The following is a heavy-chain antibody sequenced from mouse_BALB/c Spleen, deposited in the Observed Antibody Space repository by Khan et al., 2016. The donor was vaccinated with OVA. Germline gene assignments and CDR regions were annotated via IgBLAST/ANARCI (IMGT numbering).Heavy chain of an antibody. V-gene: IGHV3-2*02. J-gene: IGHJ2*01. Sequence: EVQLQESGPGLVKPSQSLSLTCTVTGYSITSGYACNWIRQFPGNKLELMGYISYSGFTSYPPSLKSRISISRDTSKNPFFLQLNSVTTEDTATYYCASENYYGYYFDYWGQGTTLTVSS. CDR1: GYSITSGYA. CDR3: ASENYYGYYFDY. D-gene: IGHD1-1*01. CDR2: ISYSGFT.